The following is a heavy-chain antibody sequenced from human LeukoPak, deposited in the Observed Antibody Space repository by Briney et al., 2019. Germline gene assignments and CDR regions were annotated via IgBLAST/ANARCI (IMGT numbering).Heavy chain of an antibody. CDR2: ISSSSSTI. D-gene: IGHD3-22*01. V-gene: IGHV3-48*01. J-gene: IGHJ6*03. CDR1: GFTFSSYS. CDR3: AREYYDSSGYYPVPYYYYMDV. Sequence: PGGSLRLSCAASGFTFSSYSMNWVRQAPGKGLEWVSYISSSSSTIYYADSVKGRFTISRYNAKNSLYLQMNSLRAEDTAVYYCAREYYDSSGYYPVPYYYYMDVWGKGTTVTVSS.